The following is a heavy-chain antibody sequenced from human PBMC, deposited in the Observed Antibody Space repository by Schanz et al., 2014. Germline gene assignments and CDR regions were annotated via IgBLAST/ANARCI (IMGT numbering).Heavy chain of an antibody. CDR3: ARDRVSFVRGPLGVD. J-gene: IGHJ4*02. D-gene: IGHD3-10*01. CDR2: ISGYNGDT. Sequence: QLMQSGSEVRKPGASVKVSCKVSGYSLNELSMHWVRQAPGRGLEWMGWISGYNGDTNYAPKFQDRVTMTTDTSTGITSLELRNLKSDDTAVYYCARDRVSFVRGPLGVDWGQGTQVIVSS. V-gene: IGHV1-18*01. CDR1: GYSLNELS.